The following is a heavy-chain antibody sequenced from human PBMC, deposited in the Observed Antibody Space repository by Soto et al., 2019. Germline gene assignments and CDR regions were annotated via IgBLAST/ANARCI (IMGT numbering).Heavy chain of an antibody. J-gene: IGHJ4*02. CDR2: IYSAGST. Sequence: GGSLRLSCAASGLTVSSSYMSWVRQAPGKGLQWVSVIYSAGSTYYANSVKGRFTISRDISTNMVYLQMSSLTDEDTAVYYCARAREPEYSSAVVFDMWGQGALVTVSS. CDR3: ARAREPEYSSAVVFDM. V-gene: IGHV3-53*01. D-gene: IGHD5-18*01. CDR1: GLTVSSSY.